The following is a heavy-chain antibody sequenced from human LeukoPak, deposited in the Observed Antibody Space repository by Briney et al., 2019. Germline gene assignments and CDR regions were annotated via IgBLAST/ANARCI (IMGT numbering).Heavy chain of an antibody. J-gene: IGHJ5*02. CDR2: INHSGST. CDR3: ARDSGDYAHNWFDP. V-gene: IGHV4-34*01. Sequence: PSETLSLTCAVYGGSFSGYYWSWIRQPPGKGLEWIGEINHSGSTNYNPSLKSRVTISVDTSKNQFSLKLSSVTAADTAVYYCARDSGDYAHNWFDPWGQGTLVTVSS. D-gene: IGHD2-21*02. CDR1: GGSFSGYY.